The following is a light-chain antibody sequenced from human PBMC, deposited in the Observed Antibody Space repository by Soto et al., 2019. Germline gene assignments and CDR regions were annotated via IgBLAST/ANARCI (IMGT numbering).Light chain of an antibody. Sequence: EIVLTQSPGTLSLSPGERATLSCRASQSVSNNYLAWYQQKPGQAPRLLIYSASSRATGIPDRFSGSGSGTDFTLTISSLQSEDFAVYYCQQYNNWPPATFGQGTKVEIK. CDR1: QSVSNNY. V-gene: IGKV3-20*01. CDR3: QQYNNWPPAT. CDR2: SAS. J-gene: IGKJ1*01.